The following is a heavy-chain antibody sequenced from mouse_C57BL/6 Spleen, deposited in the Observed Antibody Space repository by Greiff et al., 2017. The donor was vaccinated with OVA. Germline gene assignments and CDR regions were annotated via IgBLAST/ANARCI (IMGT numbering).Heavy chain of an antibody. Sequence: VKLVESGPGLVQPSQSLSITCTVSGFSLTSYGVHWVRQSPGKGLEWLGVIWSGGSTDYNAAFISRLSISKDNSKSQVFFKMNSLQADDTAIYYCARKPVVAHYYAMDYWGQGTSVTVSS. CDR1: GFSLTSYG. CDR3: ARKPVVAHYYAMDY. D-gene: IGHD1-1*01. CDR2: IWSGGST. J-gene: IGHJ4*01. V-gene: IGHV2-2*01.